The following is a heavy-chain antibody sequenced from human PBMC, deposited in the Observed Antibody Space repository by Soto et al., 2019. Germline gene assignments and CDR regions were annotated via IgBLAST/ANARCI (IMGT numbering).Heavy chain of an antibody. CDR2: IYDIGST. CDR3: ARESNYYDSLNWFDP. Sequence: PSETLSLTCSVSGGSINRYYWSWIRQPPGKGLEWIGYIYDIGSTNYNPSLKSRLTISVDTSKNQFSLKLSSVTAADTAVYYCARESNYYDSLNWFDPWGQGTLVTVSS. D-gene: IGHD3-22*01. CDR1: GGSINRYY. V-gene: IGHV4-59*01. J-gene: IGHJ5*02.